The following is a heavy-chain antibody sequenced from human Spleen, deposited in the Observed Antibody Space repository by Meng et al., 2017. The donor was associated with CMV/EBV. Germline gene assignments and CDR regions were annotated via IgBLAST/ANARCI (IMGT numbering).Heavy chain of an antibody. Sequence: SISASGYYCACIRQPPGKGLEWIGGIYYSGSTYYNPSLKSRVTISVDTSKNQFSLKLNSVTAADTAVYYCGRERVTVYIKYISFDPWGQGTLVTVSS. CDR3: GRERVTVYIKYISFDP. CDR2: IYYSGST. J-gene: IGHJ5*02. CDR1: SISASGYY. D-gene: IGHD3-10*01. V-gene: IGHV4-39*01.